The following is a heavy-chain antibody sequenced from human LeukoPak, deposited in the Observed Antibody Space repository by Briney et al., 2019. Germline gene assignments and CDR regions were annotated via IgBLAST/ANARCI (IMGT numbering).Heavy chain of an antibody. CDR2: IYYSGST. J-gene: IGHJ4*02. CDR1: GGSIRSYY. Sequence: SETLSLTCTVSGGSIRSYYWSWIRQPPGKGLEWIGYIYYSGSTNYNPSLKSRVTISVDTSKNQFSLKLSSVTAADTAVYYCARGDCSGGSCYHGYWGQGTLVTVSS. CDR3: ARGDCSGGSCYHGY. V-gene: IGHV4-59*01. D-gene: IGHD2-15*01.